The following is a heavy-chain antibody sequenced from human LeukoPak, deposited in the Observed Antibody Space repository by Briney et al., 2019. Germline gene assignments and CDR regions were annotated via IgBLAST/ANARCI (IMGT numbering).Heavy chain of an antibody. Sequence: ASVKVSCKAFGYSLTNYYVHWVRQAPGQGLEWMGKINPSGGSTSYAQKFQGRITVTRDTYTNTVYMDLSSLRGEDTATYYCARGAPTTRIGAGRFDYWGQGSLLTVAS. D-gene: IGHD5-12*01. V-gene: IGHV1-46*01. J-gene: IGHJ4*02. CDR2: INPSGGST. CDR1: GYSLTNYY. CDR3: ARGAPTTRIGAGRFDY.